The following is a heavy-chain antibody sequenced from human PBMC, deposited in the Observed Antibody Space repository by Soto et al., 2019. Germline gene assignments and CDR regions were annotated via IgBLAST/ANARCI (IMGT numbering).Heavy chain of an antibody. V-gene: IGHV1-46*01. Sequence: ASVKVSCKASGYTFTSYYMHWVRQAPGQGLEWMGIINPSGGSTNYAQKFQGRATMTRDTSTSTVYMELSSLRSEDTAVYYCARESDSSSSGGIFGYWGQGTLVTVSS. D-gene: IGHD6-6*01. CDR2: INPSGGST. CDR3: ARESDSSSSGGIFGY. CDR1: GYTFTSYY. J-gene: IGHJ4*02.